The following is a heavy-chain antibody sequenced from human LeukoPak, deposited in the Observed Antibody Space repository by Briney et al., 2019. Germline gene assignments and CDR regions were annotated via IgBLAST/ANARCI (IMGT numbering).Heavy chain of an antibody. CDR2: IKEDGSEK. CDR1: GFSFSSYW. Sequence: QPGGPLRLSCAASGFSFSSYWMSWVRQAPGKGLEWVANIKEDGSEKNYVDSVKGRFTISRDNAKNSLYLQMNTLRAEDTAVYYCGRSGIVTTAVPFWGQGTLVTVSS. D-gene: IGHD1-26*01. J-gene: IGHJ4*02. V-gene: IGHV3-7*01. CDR3: GRSGIVTTAVPF.